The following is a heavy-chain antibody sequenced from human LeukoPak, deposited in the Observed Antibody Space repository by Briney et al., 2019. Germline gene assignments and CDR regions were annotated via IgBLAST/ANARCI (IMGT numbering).Heavy chain of an antibody. CDR2: ISSSGSTI. Sequence: PGGSLRLSCAASGFTFNSYEMNWVRQAPGKGLEWVSYISSSGSTIYYADSVKGRFTISRDNAKNSLYLQMNSLRAEDTAVYYSARDPDDYGDYEGFDYWGQGTLVTVSS. J-gene: IGHJ4*02. V-gene: IGHV3-48*03. CDR3: ARDPDDYGDYEGFDY. CDR1: GFTFNSYE. D-gene: IGHD4-17*01.